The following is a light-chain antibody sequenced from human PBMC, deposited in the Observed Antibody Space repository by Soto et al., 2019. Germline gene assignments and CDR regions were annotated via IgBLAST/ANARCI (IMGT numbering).Light chain of an antibody. CDR1: HSVSSSY. V-gene: IGKV3-20*01. Sequence: EIVLTQSPGTLSLSPGDRATLSCRASHSVSSSYLGWYQQKPGQAPMLLIYGASGRATGIPDRISGGGAGTDLTLTTSRREQEDVAVDDCRHHGGAASFTFGPGTKVDIK. J-gene: IGKJ3*01. CDR3: RHHGGAASFT. CDR2: GAS.